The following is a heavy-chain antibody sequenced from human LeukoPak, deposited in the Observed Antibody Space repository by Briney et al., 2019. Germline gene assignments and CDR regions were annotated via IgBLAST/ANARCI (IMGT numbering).Heavy chain of an antibody. J-gene: IGHJ4*02. D-gene: IGHD6-19*01. V-gene: IGHV3-11*01. Sequence: GGSLRLSCAASGFTFSDYNMSWIRQAPGKGLEWVSYISSSGSTTYYADSVKGRFTISRDNAKNSLYLQMNSLRAEDTAVYYCARLSSGWSQDYWGQGTLVTVSS. CDR2: ISSSGSTT. CDR3: ARLSSGWSQDY. CDR1: GFTFSDYN.